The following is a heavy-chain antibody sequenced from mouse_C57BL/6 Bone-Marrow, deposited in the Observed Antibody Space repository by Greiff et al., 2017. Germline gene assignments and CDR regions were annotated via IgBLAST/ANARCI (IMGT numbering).Heavy chain of an antibody. CDR2: IYPGDGDT. V-gene: IGHV1-82*01. J-gene: IGHJ4*01. Sequence: QVQLQQSGPELVKPGASVKISCKASGYAFSSSWMNWVKQRPGKGLEWIGRIYPGDGDTNYNGKFKGKATLTADKSSSTAYMQLSSLTSEGSAVYFCARSGDYGSSYDYYAMDYWGQGTSVTVSS. CDR3: ARSGDYGSSYDYYAMDY. CDR1: GYAFSSSW. D-gene: IGHD1-1*01.